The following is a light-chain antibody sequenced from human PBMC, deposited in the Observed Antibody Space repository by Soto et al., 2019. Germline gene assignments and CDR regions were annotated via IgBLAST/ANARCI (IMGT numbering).Light chain of an antibody. V-gene: IGKV2-28*01. J-gene: IGKJ5*01. CDR1: QSLLYNNTYNY. Sequence: DIVMTQSPLTLPVTPGEPSSISCRSSQSLLYNNTYNYLDWYVQKPGQSPQLLIYFGPNRAPGVPDRFSGSGSGTDFTLKINRVEAEDVGTYYCMQARQSLTFGQGTRLEIK. CDR3: MQARQSLT. CDR2: FGP.